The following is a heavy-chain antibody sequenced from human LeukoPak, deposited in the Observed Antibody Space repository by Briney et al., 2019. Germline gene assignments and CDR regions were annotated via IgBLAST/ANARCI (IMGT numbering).Heavy chain of an antibody. CDR3: ARAQVAAPVDY. Sequence: GGSLRLSCAASGFTFSSYSMNWVRQAPGKGLEWVSSISSSSSYIYYADSVKGRFTISRDNAKNSLYLQMNSLRAEDTAVYYCARAQVAAPVDYWGQGTLVTVSS. CDR1: GFTFSSYS. J-gene: IGHJ4*02. CDR2: ISSSSSYI. V-gene: IGHV3-21*01. D-gene: IGHD6-19*01.